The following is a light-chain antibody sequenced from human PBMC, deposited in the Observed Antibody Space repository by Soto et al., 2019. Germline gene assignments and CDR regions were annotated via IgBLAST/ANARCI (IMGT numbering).Light chain of an antibody. Sequence: EIVLTQSPATLSLSPGERAALSCRASQSVGSHLAWYQQKPGQAPRLLIYDASNRATGIPARFSGSGSGTDFTLTISSLEPEDFAVYNCQHRTNWPPVTFGQGTRLXXK. CDR1: QSVGSH. V-gene: IGKV3-11*01. CDR3: QHRTNWPPVT. J-gene: IGKJ5*01. CDR2: DAS.